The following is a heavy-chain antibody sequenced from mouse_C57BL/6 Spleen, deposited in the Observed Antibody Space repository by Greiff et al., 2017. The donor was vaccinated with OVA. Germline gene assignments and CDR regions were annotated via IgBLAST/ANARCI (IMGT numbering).Heavy chain of an antibody. Sequence: QVQLQQSGAELVKPGASVKLSCKASGYTFTSYWMHWVKQRPGQGLEWIGMIHPNSGSTNYNEKFKSKATLTVDKSSSTAYMQLSSLTSEDSAVYYCAREVYDSPFAYWGQGTLVTVSA. CDR3: AREVYDSPFAY. CDR1: GYTFTSYW. D-gene: IGHD2-3*01. CDR2: IHPNSGST. V-gene: IGHV1-64*01. J-gene: IGHJ3*01.